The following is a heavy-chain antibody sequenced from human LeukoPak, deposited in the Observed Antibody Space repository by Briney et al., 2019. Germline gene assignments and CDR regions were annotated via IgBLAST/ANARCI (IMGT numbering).Heavy chain of an antibody. CDR3: AKGLVAAGKVSDS. CDR1: GFTLSRFW. CDR2: IKQDGSDK. Sequence: GGSLRLSCAASGFTLSRFWMSWVGQAPGKGLAWVANIKQDGSDKYYVDSVKGRFTISRDNAQNSLYLQMNSLRAEDTAMYYCAKGLVAAGKVSDSWGQGTLVTVSS. V-gene: IGHV3-7*05. D-gene: IGHD2-2*01. J-gene: IGHJ4*02.